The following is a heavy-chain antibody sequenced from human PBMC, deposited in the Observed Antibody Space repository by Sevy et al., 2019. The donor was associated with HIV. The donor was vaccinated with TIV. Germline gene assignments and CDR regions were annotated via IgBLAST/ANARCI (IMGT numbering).Heavy chain of an antibody. V-gene: IGHV3-64D*06. Sequence: GGSLRLSCSASGFTFSSYAMHWVRQAPGKGLEYVSAISSNGGSTYYADSVKGRFIISRDNSKNTLYLQMSSLRAEDTAVYYCVKDNWEEVGYYDSSGFNTTPSTPDYWGQGTLVTVSS. CDR3: VKDNWEEVGYYDSSGFNTTPSTPDY. CDR1: GFTFSSYA. J-gene: IGHJ4*02. CDR2: ISSNGGST. D-gene: IGHD3-22*01.